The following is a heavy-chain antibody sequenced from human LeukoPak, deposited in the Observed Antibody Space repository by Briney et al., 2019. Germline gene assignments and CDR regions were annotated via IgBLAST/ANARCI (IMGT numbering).Heavy chain of an antibody. CDR3: ARGQGYLIDY. D-gene: IGHD2-15*01. CDR1: GYTFINYG. CDR2: SDAGNGYT. Sequence: ASVKVSCKASGYTFINYGINWVRQAPGQRLEWMGWSDAGNGYTKYSQEFQGRVTITRDTSASTAYMELSSLRSEDMAVYYCARGQGYLIDYWGQGTLVTVSS. J-gene: IGHJ4*02. V-gene: IGHV1-3*02.